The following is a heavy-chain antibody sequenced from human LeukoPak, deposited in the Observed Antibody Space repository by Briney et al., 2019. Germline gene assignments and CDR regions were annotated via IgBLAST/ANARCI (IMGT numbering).Heavy chain of an antibody. D-gene: IGHD3-3*01. CDR2: IYHSGST. V-gene: IGHV4-38-2*01. CDR1: GYSTSSGYY. CDR3: TALDFWSGYSVDY. Sequence: KPSETLSLTCAVSGYSTSSGYYWGWIRQPPGQGLEWIGSIYHSGSTYYNPSLKSRVTISVDTSKNQFSLKLSSVTAADTAVYYCTALDFWSGYSVDYWGQGTLVTVSS. J-gene: IGHJ4*02.